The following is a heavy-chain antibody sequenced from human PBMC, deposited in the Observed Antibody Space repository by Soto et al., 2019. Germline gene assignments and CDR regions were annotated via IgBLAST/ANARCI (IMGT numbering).Heavy chain of an antibody. D-gene: IGHD2-8*01. V-gene: IGHV4-30-2*05. CDR2: IYHSGST. CDR3: ARSNVPYYYYGMDV. Sequence: PSETLSLTCAVSGGSISSGGYSWSWIRQPPGKGLEWIGYIYHSGSTYYNPSLKSRVTISVDTSKNQFSLKLSSVTAADTAVYYCARSNVPYYYYGMDVWGQGTTVTVSS. J-gene: IGHJ6*02. CDR1: GGSISSGGYS.